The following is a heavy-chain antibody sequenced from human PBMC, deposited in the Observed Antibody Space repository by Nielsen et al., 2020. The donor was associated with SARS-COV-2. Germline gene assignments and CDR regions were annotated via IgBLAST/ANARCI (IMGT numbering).Heavy chain of an antibody. V-gene: IGHV4-34*01. J-gene: IGHJ6*03. Sequence: SETLSLTCAVYGESFTDNKWNWVRQPPGKGLEWIGEINHSGSASYNPSLKSRVTMSVDTSKSQFSLKLNSVTAADTAVYFCARGKRSYSGTFLSYYYYYYMDVWGKGTTVTVSS. CDR3: ARGKRSYSGTFLSYYYYYYMDV. CDR1: GESFTDNK. D-gene: IGHD1-14*01. CDR2: INHSGSA.